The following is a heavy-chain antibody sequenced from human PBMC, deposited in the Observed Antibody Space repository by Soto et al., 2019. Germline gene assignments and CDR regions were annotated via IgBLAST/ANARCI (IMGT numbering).Heavy chain of an antibody. CDR1: GGSISSGDYY. CDR2: IYYSGST. D-gene: IGHD4-17*01. CDR3: ARAPYGDNIVYYYGMDG. Sequence: SETLSLTCTVSGGSISSGDYYWSWIRQPPGKGLEWIGYIYYSGSTYYNPSLKSRVTISVDTSKNQFSLKLSSVTAADTAVYYCARAPYGDNIVYYYGMDGWAQGNTVTVSS. V-gene: IGHV4-30-4*01. J-gene: IGHJ6*02.